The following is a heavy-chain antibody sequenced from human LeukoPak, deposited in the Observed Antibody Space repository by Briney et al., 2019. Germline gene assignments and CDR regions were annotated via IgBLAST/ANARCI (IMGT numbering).Heavy chain of an antibody. CDR1: GFTFSAYA. CDR2: ISGSGGIT. CDR3: AKDDSGTFDHFDY. D-gene: IGHD1-26*01. J-gene: IGHJ4*02. Sequence: GGSLRLSCAASGFTFSAYAISWVRQAPGKGLERVSAISGSGGITYYADSVKGRFTISRGNSKNTLYLQMNSLRAEDTAVYYCAKDDSGTFDHFDYWGQGTLVTVSS. V-gene: IGHV3-23*01.